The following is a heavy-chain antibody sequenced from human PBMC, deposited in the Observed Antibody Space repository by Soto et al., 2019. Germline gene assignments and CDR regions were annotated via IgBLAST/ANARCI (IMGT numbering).Heavy chain of an antibody. CDR1: GGTFSSYA. J-gene: IGHJ4*02. Sequence: SVKVSCKASGGTFSSYAISWVRQAPGQGLEWMGGIIPIFGTANYAQKFQGRVTITADESTSTAYMELSSLRSEDTAVYYCARGADMIEYYFDYWGQGTLVTVSS. CDR2: IIPIFGTA. D-gene: IGHD3-22*01. CDR3: ARGADMIEYYFDY. V-gene: IGHV1-69*13.